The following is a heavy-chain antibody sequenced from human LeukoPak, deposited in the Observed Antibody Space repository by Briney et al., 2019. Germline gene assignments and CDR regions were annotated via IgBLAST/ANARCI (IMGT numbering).Heavy chain of an antibody. V-gene: IGHV3-33*01. CDR1: GFTFSSYG. CDR3: ARDKEPGWFDP. Sequence: PGRSLRLSCAASGFTFSSYGMHWVRQAPGKGLEGVAVIRYDGSNKYYADSVKGRFTISRDNSKNTLYLQMNNLRAEDTAVYYCARDKEPGWFDPWGQGTLVTVSS. J-gene: IGHJ5*02. CDR2: IRYDGSNK.